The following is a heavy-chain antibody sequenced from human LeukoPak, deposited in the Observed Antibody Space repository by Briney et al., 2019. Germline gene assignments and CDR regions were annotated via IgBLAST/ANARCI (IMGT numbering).Heavy chain of an antibody. V-gene: IGHV3-33*06. D-gene: IGHD2-2*01. Sequence: GKSLRLSCAASGFTFSNYCMYWVRQAPGKGLEWVAVIWHDGSHKYYAESVKGRFTISRDNSNNTLYLQLTSLRAEDTAVFYCAKASSASPSSLNFWGQGTLVTVSS. CDR1: GFTFSNYC. J-gene: IGHJ4*02. CDR3: AKASSASPSSLNF. CDR2: IWHDGSHK.